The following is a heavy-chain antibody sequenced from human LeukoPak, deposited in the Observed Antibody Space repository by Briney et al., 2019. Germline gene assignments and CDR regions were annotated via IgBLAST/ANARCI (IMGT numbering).Heavy chain of an antibody. CDR3: ARDRGYCSSTSCYQPYWYFDL. J-gene: IGHJ2*01. D-gene: IGHD2-2*01. Sequence: SVKVSCKASGYTSTSYAISWVRQAPGQGLEWMGGIIPIFGTANYAQKFQGRVTITTDESTSTAYMELSSLRSEDTAVYYCARDRGYCSSTSCYQPYWYFDLWGRGTLVTVSS. CDR1: GYTSTSYA. V-gene: IGHV1-69*05. CDR2: IIPIFGTA.